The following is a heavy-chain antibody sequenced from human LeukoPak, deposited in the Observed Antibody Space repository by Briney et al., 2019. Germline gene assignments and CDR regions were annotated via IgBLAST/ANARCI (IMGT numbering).Heavy chain of an antibody. Sequence: PSETLSLTCTVSGGSISSGRYYWSWIRQPAGKGLEWIGRIYNSGSINYNPSLKSRVTISVDTSMTQFSLKLSSVTAADTAVYYCARDRKPDMVRGVISWFDPWGQGTLVTVSS. CDR2: IYNSGSI. V-gene: IGHV4-61*02. D-gene: IGHD3-10*01. CDR1: GGSISSGRYY. J-gene: IGHJ5*02. CDR3: ARDRKPDMVRGVISWFDP.